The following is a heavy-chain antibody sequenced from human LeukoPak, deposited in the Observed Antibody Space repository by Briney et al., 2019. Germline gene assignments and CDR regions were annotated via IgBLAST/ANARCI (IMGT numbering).Heavy chain of an antibody. J-gene: IGHJ4*02. CDR3: ARGFGGWAFDYFDY. Sequence: PGGSLRLSCAASGFTFSSYEMNWVRQAPGKGLEWVAVTSYDGSNKYYADSMKGRFTISKDISKNTLYLQMDSLRAEDTAVYFCARGFGGWAFDYFDYWGQGTLVTVSS. V-gene: IGHV3-30*04. D-gene: IGHD6-19*01. CDR1: GFTFSSYE. CDR2: TSYDGSNK.